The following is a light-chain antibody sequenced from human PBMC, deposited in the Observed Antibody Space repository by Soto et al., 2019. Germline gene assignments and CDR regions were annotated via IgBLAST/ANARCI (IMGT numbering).Light chain of an antibody. CDR1: SSDVGRFNF. CDR2: EDT. J-gene: IGLJ1*01. CDR3: CSYAGSITFV. Sequence: ALTQPASVSGSPGQAITISCTGSSSDVGRFNFVSWYQQRPGKAPKLMIYEDTKRPSGVSNRFSGSKSGNTASLTISGVQAEDEADYYCCSYAGSITFVSGTGTTVTV. V-gene: IGLV2-23*01.